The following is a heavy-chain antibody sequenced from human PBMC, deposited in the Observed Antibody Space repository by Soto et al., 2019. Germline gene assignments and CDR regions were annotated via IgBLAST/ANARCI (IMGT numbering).Heavy chain of an antibody. CDR2: ITDSGGST. CDR3: AKALIN. CDR1: GLTFTNVA. V-gene: IGHV3-23*01. J-gene: IGHJ4*02. D-gene: IGHD3-16*01. Sequence: PGGSLRVSCAASGLTFTNVAMTWVRQAPGKGLEWVSTITDSGGSTDYADSVKGRFTISRDNSKSTLYLQMNSLRAEDTAVYYCAKALINWGQGTLVTVSS.